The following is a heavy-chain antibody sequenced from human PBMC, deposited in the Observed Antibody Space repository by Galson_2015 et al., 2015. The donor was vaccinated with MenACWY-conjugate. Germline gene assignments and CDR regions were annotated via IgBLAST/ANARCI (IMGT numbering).Heavy chain of an antibody. Sequence: SLRLSCAASGFTFSSYAMSWVRQAPGKGLEWVSAISGSGGSTYYADSVKGRFTISRDNAKNSLYLQMNSLRAEDTAVYYCALSEGIVVPAALDYWGQGTLVTVSS. V-gene: IGHV3-23*01. D-gene: IGHD2-2*01. J-gene: IGHJ4*02. CDR1: GFTFSSYA. CDR3: ALSEGIVVPAALDY. CDR2: ISGSGGST.